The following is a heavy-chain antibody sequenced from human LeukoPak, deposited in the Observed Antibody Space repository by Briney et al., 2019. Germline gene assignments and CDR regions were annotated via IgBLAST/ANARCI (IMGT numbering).Heavy chain of an antibody. CDR3: ARSITIFGVVNPDFDY. CDR1: GYTFTSYG. D-gene: IGHD3-3*01. CDR2: ISAYNGNT. J-gene: IGHJ4*02. Sequence: ASVKVSCKASGYTFTSYGISWVRQAPGQGLEWMGWISAYNGNTNYAQKLQGRVTMTTDTSTSTAYMELRSLRSDDTAVYYCARSITIFGVVNPDFDYWGQGTLVTVSS. V-gene: IGHV1-18*01.